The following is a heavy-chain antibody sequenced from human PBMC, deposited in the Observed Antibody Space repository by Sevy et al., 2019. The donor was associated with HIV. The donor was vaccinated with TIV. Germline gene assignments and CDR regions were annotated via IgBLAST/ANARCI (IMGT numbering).Heavy chain of an antibody. D-gene: IGHD3-10*01. CDR2: ISSSSSYI. V-gene: IGHV3-21*01. CDR1: GFTFSSYR. J-gene: IGHJ6*02. CDR3: ARNDDYYGSGSYPPTYYYYYGMDV. Sequence: GGSLRLSCAASGFTFSSYRMNWVRQAPGKGLEWVSSISSSSSYIYYADSVKGRFTISRDNAKNSLYLQMNSLRAEDTAVYYCARNDDYYGSGSYPPTYYYYYGMDVWGQGTTVTVSS.